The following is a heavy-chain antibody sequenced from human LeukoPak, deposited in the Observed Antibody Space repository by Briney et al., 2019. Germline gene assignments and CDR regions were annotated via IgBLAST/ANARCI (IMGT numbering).Heavy chain of an antibody. CDR3: AKAALRYQLLSSLDY. V-gene: IGHV3-23*01. J-gene: IGHJ4*02. Sequence: AGGSLRLSCAASGFTFSSYAMNWARQAPGKGLEWVSAISGSGASTYYADSVKGRFTISRDSSKNTLYLQMNSLRAEDTAIYYCAKAALRYQLLSSLDYWGQGTLVTVSS. CDR1: GFTFSSYA. CDR2: ISGSGAST. D-gene: IGHD2-2*01.